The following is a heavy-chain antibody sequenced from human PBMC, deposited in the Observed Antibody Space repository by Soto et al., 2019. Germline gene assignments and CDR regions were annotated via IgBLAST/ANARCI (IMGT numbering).Heavy chain of an antibody. V-gene: IGHV3-53*02. CDR1: GLTVSNNC. D-gene: IGHD3-10*02. CDR3: ARENMCFYPDY. Sequence: EVQLVETGGGLIQPGESLRLSCAVSGLTVSNNCMSWVRQAPGKGLEWVSSLYDDGATNYAASVKGRFTVSRDNSKNTLYLQMNNLRAEDTAMYYCARENMCFYPDYWGQGTLVTVSS. CDR2: LYDDGAT. J-gene: IGHJ4*02.